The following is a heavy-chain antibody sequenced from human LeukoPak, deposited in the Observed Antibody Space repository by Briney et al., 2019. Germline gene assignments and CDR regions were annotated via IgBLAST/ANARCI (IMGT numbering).Heavy chain of an antibody. CDR3: ARSPAYCGVDCPPGSGYVDL. J-gene: IGHJ2*01. D-gene: IGHD2-21*02. CDR2: IYYSGST. V-gene: IGHV4-59*01. CDR1: GGSISSYY. Sequence: PSETLSLTCTVPGGSISSYYWSWIRQPPGKGLEWIGYIYYSGSTNYNPSLKSRVTISVDTSKTQFSLKLSSVTAAVTAVYYCARSPAYCGVDCPPGSGYVDLWGRGTLVTVSS.